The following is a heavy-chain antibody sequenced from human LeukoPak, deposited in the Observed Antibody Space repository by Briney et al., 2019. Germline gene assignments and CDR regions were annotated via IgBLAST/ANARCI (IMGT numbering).Heavy chain of an antibody. CDR2: IYTSGST. J-gene: IGHJ3*02. CDR3: ARDIAVAGTGTFDI. D-gene: IGHD6-19*01. Sequence: SETLSLTCTVSGGSISRHYWSWIRQPAGKGLEWIGRIYTSGSTNYNPSPKSRVTMSVDTSKNHLSLKLSSVTAADTAVYYCARDIAVAGTGTFDIWDQGILVTVSS. CDR1: GGSISRHY. V-gene: IGHV4-4*07.